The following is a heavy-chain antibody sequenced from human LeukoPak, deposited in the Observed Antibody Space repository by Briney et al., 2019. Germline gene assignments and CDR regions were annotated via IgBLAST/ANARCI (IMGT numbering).Heavy chain of an antibody. CDR2: ISAYNGNT. CDR1: GYTFTSYG. V-gene: IGHV1-18*01. CDR3: ARAVYYYDSSGYYNY. D-gene: IGHD3-22*01. Sequence: ASVKVPCKASGYTFTSYGISWVRQAPGQGLEWMGWISAYNGNTNYAQKLQGRVTMTTDTSTSTAYMELRSLRSDDTAVYYCARAVYYYDSSGYYNYWGQGTLVTVSS. J-gene: IGHJ4*02.